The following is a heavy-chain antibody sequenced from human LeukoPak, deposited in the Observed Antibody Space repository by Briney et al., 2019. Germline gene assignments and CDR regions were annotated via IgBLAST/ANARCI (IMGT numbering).Heavy chain of an antibody. CDR3: VSFYETY. CDR1: GNYW. V-gene: IGHV3-74*01. CDR2: INSDGRWT. D-gene: IGHD2/OR15-2a*01. Sequence: GGSLRLSCAASGNYWMHWVRQAPGKGLVWVSHINSDGRWTSYADSVKGRFTISKDNAKNTVYLQMNSLRAEDTAVYYCVSFYETYWGRGTLVTVSS. J-gene: IGHJ4*02.